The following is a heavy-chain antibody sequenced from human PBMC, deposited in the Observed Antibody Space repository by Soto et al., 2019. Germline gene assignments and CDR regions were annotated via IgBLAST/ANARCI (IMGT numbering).Heavy chain of an antibody. CDR2: INPNSGDT. Sequence: QVHLVQSGAEVKKPGASVKVSCKASGYTFIGYYMHWVRQAHGQGLEWMGWINPNSGDTNYAQQFQGWVTMTRDTSITTAYRELIRRRSDDTAVYDGARATYGSGHKNRYNWFDTRGQGTLGTVSS. CDR1: GYTFIGYY. J-gene: IGHJ5*02. V-gene: IGHV1-2*04. D-gene: IGHD3-10*01. CDR3: ARATYGSGHKNRYNWFDT.